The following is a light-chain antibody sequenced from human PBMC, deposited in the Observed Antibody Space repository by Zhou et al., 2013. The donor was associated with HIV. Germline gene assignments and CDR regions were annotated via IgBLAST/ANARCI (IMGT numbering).Light chain of an antibody. CDR2: AAS. CDR3: QQVKVYPRLT. V-gene: IGKV1-9*01. Sequence: DIQLTQSPSYLSASVGDRVTITCRASQDISNLAWYQQKPGKAPTVLIYAASTLQGGVPFRFSGSGSGTEFTLTISSLQPEDGATYYCQQVKVYPRLTFGGGTKVEI. CDR1: QDISN. J-gene: IGKJ4*01.